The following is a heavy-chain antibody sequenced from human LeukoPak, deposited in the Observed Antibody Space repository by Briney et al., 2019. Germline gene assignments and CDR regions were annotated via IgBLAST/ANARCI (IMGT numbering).Heavy chain of an antibody. CDR2: INPNSGGT. CDR1: GYTFTSYG. V-gene: IGHV1-2*02. J-gene: IGHJ3*02. D-gene: IGHD3-10*01. CDR3: ASLLLWFGELLNYDAFDI. Sequence: ASVKVSCKASGYTFTSYGISWVRQAPGQGLEWMGWINPNSGGTNYAQKFQGRVTMTRDTSISTAYMELSRLRSDDTAVYYCASLLLWFGELLNYDAFDIWGQGTMVTVSS.